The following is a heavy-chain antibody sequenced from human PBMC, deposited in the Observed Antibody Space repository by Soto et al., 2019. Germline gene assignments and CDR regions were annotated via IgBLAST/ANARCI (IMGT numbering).Heavy chain of an antibody. V-gene: IGHV1-2*04. D-gene: IGHD3-3*01. CDR2: INPATGAA. J-gene: IGHJ3*02. CDR3: ARGGGVGVAGSAAFDM. Sequence: QLHLVQSGAVVKKPGASVTVSCSASGYPVTAYYMHWVRQAPGRELEWMGGINPATGAAKYTQTFQGWVTMTRDTSTSTVFMELSGLTSEDTAVFYCARGGGVGVAGSAAFDMWGQGTLVTVSS. CDR1: GYPVTAYY.